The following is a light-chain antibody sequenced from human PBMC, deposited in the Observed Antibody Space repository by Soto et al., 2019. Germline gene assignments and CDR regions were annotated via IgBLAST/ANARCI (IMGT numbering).Light chain of an antibody. CDR3: QQYNNWWT. J-gene: IGKJ1*01. CDR2: GAS. CDR1: ESVSSN. Sequence: EIGMTQSPVTLSLSPGERATLSCRAGESVSSNLAWYQQKPGQAPRLLIYGASTRATGVPARFTGSGSGTEFTLTISSLQFDDSAVYYCQQYNNWWTFGQGTKVEIK. V-gene: IGKV3-15*01.